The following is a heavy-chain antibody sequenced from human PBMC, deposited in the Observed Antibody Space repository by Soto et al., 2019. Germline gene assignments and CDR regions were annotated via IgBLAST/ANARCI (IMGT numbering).Heavy chain of an antibody. D-gene: IGHD3-22*01. CDR1: GYSFTSYS. Sequence: QVQLVQSGTEVKKPGASMNVSCKASGYSFTSYSMHWVRQAPGQGLEWMGIINPSGGSTSYAQKFQGRVSMTRDTSTSTVYLELSCLRSDDTAVYYCAKEGRSGFYYFDSWGQGTLVTVSS. CDR3: AKEGRSGFYYFDS. V-gene: IGHV1-46*01. J-gene: IGHJ4*02. CDR2: INPSGGST.